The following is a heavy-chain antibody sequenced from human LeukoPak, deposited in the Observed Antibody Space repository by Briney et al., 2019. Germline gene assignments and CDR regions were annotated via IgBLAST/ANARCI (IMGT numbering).Heavy chain of an antibody. CDR3: ARRNPAGAGHEVDS. J-gene: IGHJ4*02. D-gene: IGHD6-13*01. CDR1: GGSFSNYF. V-gene: IGHV4-59*08. Sequence: SETLSLTCSVSGGSFSNYFWTWIRQPPGKGLEWMGYMYFTVSVSTYYNPSLESRVTISVDSSESQFSLTLTSFTDADTAVYYCARRNPAGAGHEVDSWGQGTLVTVSS. CDR2: MYFTVSVST.